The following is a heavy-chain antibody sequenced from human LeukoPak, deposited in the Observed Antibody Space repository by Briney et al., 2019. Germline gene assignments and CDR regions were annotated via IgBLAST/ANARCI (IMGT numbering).Heavy chain of an antibody. CDR1: GGTFSSYA. V-gene: IGHV1-69*13. D-gene: IGHD6-13*01. Sequence: GASVKVSCKASGGTFSSYAISWVRQAPGQGLEWMGGIIPIFGTANYAQKFQGRVTITADESTSTAYMELSSLRSEDTAVYYCASTMAAANDYWGQGTLVTVSS. J-gene: IGHJ4*02. CDR3: ASTMAAANDY. CDR2: IIPIFGTA.